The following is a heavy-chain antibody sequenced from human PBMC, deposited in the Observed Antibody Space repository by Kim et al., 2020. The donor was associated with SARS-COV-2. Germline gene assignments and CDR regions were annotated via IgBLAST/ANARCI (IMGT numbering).Heavy chain of an antibody. V-gene: IGHV3-64D*06. Sequence: GGSLRLSCSASGFTFSSYGICWVRQAPGKRLEYVAAIISNGGVTYYADSVKGRFTISRDNSKNMVYLQMSSLTTEDTAVYYCVKGYCSLSSCSAADWGQGTLVSVSS. CDR1: GFTFSSYG. CDR2: IISNGGVT. J-gene: IGHJ4*02. CDR3: VKGYCSLSSCSAAD. D-gene: IGHD2-15*01.